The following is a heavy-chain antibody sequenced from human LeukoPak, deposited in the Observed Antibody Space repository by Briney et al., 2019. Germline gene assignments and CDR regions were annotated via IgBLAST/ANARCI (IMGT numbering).Heavy chain of an antibody. CDR1: GGTFSSYA. V-gene: IGHV1-69*13. Sequence: ASVKVSCKASGGTFSSYAISWVRQAPGQGLEWMGGIIPIFGTANYAQKFQGRVTITADESTSTVYMELSSLRSEDTAVYYCAREISYSSSPGWFDPWGQGTLVTVSS. D-gene: IGHD6-6*01. J-gene: IGHJ5*02. CDR2: IIPIFGTA. CDR3: AREISYSSSPGWFDP.